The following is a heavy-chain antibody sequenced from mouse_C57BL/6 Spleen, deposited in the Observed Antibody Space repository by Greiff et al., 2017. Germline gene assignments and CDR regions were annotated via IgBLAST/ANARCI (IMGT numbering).Heavy chain of an antibody. CDR3: NYDFDY. J-gene: IGHJ2*01. V-gene: IGHV14-1*01. D-gene: IGHD1-1*01. Sequence: VQLQQSGAELVRPGASVKLSCTASGFNIKDYYMHWVKQRPAQGLEWIGRIDPEDGDTEYAPKFQGKDTMTADTSSNTAYRQLSSLTSEDTAVYYCNYDFDYWGQGTTLTVSS. CDR2: IDPEDGDT. CDR1: GFNIKDYY.